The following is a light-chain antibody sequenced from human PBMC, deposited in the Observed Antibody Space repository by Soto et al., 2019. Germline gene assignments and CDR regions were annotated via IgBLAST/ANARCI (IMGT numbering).Light chain of an antibody. CDR1: SSNIGSNS. CDR3: AAWDDSLSGYV. CDR2: GDN. Sequence: QSVLTRPPSASGTPGQGVTISCSGSSSNIGSNSVFWYQQLPTKAPKLFVYGDNQRPSGVPDRFSGSKSGTSASLAISGLRSEDEADYYCAAWDDSLSGYVFGSGTKVTVL. V-gene: IGLV1-47*02. J-gene: IGLJ1*01.